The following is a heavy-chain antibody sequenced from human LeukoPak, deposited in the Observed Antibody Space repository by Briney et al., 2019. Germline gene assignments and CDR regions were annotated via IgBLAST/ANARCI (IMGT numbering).Heavy chain of an antibody. D-gene: IGHD6-13*01. Sequence: GGSLRLSCAASGLTFSSYWMSWVRQAPGKGPEWVANIKQDGSEKYYVDSVKGRFTVSRDNAKNSLYLQMNSLRAEDTAVYYCARVYRSSSGYCFDFWGQGTLVTVSS. CDR2: IKQDGSEK. J-gene: IGHJ4*02. CDR1: GLTFSSYW. V-gene: IGHV3-7*01. CDR3: ARVYRSSSGYCFDF.